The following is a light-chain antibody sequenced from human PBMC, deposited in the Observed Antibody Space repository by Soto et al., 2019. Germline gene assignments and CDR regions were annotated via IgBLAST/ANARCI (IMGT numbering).Light chain of an antibody. CDR1: SSDVGGYNY. Sequence: QSALTQPASVSGSPGQSITISCTGTSSDVGGYNYVSWYQHLPGKAPELMIHEVSNRPSGVSNRFSGSKSGNTASLTISGIQVEDEADYYCSSYTSSSTWVFGGGTQVTVL. V-gene: IGLV2-14*01. CDR3: SSYTSSSTWV. J-gene: IGLJ3*02. CDR2: EVS.